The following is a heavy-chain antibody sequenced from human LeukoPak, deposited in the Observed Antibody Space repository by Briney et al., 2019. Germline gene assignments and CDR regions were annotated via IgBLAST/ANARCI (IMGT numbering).Heavy chain of an antibody. V-gene: IGHV3-21*01. CDR1: GFTFSSYG. CDR2: ISSSSSYI. Sequence: PGGSLRLSCAASGFTFSSYGMSWVRQAPGKGLEWVSSISSSSSYIYYADSVKGRFAISRDNAKNSLYLQMNSLRAEDTAVYYCAREKIRGVIIANWFDPWGQGTLVTVSS. D-gene: IGHD3-10*01. CDR3: AREKIRGVIIANWFDP. J-gene: IGHJ5*02.